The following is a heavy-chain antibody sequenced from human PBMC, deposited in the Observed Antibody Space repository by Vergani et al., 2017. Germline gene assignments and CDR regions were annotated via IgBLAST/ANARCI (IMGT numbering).Heavy chain of an antibody. V-gene: IGHV1-46*03. J-gene: IGHJ4*02. CDR1: GYTFTSYY. Sequence: QVQLVQSGAEVKKPGASVKVSCKASGYTFTSYYIHWVRQAPGQGLEWMGIINPSGGSTTYAQQFQGRLTMNRDTSTSTVYMDLSNLRSEDTAVYYCARQHGDILPPDPRRLDYWGQGTLVTGSS. CDR2: INPSGGST. D-gene: IGHD1-14*01. CDR3: ARQHGDILPPDPRRLDY.